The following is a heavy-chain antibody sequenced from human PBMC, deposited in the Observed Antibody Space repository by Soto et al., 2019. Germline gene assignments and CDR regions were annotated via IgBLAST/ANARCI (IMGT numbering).Heavy chain of an antibody. Sequence: QVQLVESGGGVVQPGRSLRLSCAASGFTFSTYGMYWVRQAPGKGLEWVAVISYDGSNKYYADSVKGRFTISRDNSKNTVNLNMNSLRAEDTAVYYCAKDFSANYGGIIDRYYNYYGMDVWGQGTTVTVSS. D-gene: IGHD4-17*01. CDR1: GFTFSTYG. CDR2: ISYDGSNK. J-gene: IGHJ6*02. CDR3: AKDFSANYGGIIDRYYNYYGMDV. V-gene: IGHV3-30*18.